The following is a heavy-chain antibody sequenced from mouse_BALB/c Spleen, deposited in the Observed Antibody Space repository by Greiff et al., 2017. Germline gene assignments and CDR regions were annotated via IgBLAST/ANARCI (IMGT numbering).Heavy chain of an antibody. V-gene: IGHV1-4*02. Sequence: QVQLQQSAAELARPGASVKMSCKASGYTFTSYTMHWVKQRPGQGLEWIGYINPSSGYTEYNQKFKDKTTLTADKSSSTAYMQLSSLTSEDSAVYYCARKNITTVVDYWGQGTTLTVSS. J-gene: IGHJ2*01. CDR3: ARKNITTVVDY. D-gene: IGHD1-1*01. CDR2: INPSSGYT. CDR1: GYTFTSYT.